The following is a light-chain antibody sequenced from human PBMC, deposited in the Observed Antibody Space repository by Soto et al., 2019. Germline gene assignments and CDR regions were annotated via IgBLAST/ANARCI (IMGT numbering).Light chain of an antibody. V-gene: IGKV1-33*01. CDR1: QDISNC. CDR2: DAS. CDR3: QQCDKLTLT. J-gene: IGKJ4*02. Sequence: DIQMTQSPSSLSASVGDRVTITCQASQDISNCLNWYQQKPGKAPKLLIYDASKLETGVPSRFSGSGSATDFTLTISSLQAEDIARYYCQQCDKLTLTFS.